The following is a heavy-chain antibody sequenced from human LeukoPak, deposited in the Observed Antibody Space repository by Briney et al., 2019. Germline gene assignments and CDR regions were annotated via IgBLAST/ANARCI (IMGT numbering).Heavy chain of an antibody. D-gene: IGHD3-10*01. J-gene: IGHJ5*02. V-gene: IGHV1-8*02. CDR1: GYTFTGYY. CDR3: ARVPMVRGVITHWFDP. CDR2: MNPNSGNT. Sequence: ASVKVSCKASGYTFTGYYMHWVRQATGQGLEWMGWMNPNSGNTGYAQKFQGRVTMTRNTSISTAYMELSSLRSEDTAVYYCARVPMVRGVITHWFDPWGQGTLVTVSS.